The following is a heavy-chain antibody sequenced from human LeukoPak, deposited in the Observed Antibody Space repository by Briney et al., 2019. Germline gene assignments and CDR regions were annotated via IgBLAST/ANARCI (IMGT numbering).Heavy chain of an antibody. CDR1: GVSISSGNYY. D-gene: IGHD1-14*01. J-gene: IGHJ3*02. Sequence: SQTLSLTCTVSGVSISSGNYYWSWIRQPAGKGLEWIGRIDASGSTNYNPSLKSRVTISDDTSKNQFSLKLTSVTAADTAVYYCARAGPIPNAFDIWGQGTMVTVSS. V-gene: IGHV4-61*02. CDR2: IDASGST. CDR3: ARAGPIPNAFDI.